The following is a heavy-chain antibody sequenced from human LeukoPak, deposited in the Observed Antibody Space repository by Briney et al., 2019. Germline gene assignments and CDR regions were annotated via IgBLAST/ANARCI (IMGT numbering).Heavy chain of an antibody. CDR3: AREASITIFGVVIIDDAFDI. CDR1: GYTFTSYY. CDR2: INPSGGST. V-gene: IGHV1-46*01. D-gene: IGHD3-3*01. Sequence: ASVKVSCKASGYTFTSYYMHWVRQAPGQGLEWMGIINPSGGSTSYAQKFQGRVTMTRDTSTSTVYMELSSLRSEDTAVYYCAREASITIFGVVIIDDAFDIWGQGTMVTVSS. J-gene: IGHJ3*02.